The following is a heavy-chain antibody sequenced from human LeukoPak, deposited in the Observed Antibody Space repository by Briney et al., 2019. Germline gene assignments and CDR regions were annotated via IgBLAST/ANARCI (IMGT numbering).Heavy chain of an antibody. CDR3: ARGTYYYDSSGYPPHWFDP. D-gene: IGHD3-22*01. CDR2: IYYSGST. V-gene: IGHV4-39*01. J-gene: IGHJ5*02. Sequence: SETLSLTCTVSGGSISSSSYYWGWIRQPPGKGLEWIGSIYYSGSTHYNPSLKSRVTISVDTSKNQFSLKLSSVTAADTAVYYCARGTYYYDSSGYPPHWFDPWGQGTLVTVSS. CDR1: GGSISSSSYY.